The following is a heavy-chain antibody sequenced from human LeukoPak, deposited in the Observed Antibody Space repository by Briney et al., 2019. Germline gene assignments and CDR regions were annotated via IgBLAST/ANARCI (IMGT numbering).Heavy chain of an antibody. J-gene: IGHJ6*02. V-gene: IGHV4-61*02. CDR2: IYTSGST. CDR3: ARVRGGKRSGWYPPQLYGMDV. CDR1: GGSISSGSYY. Sequence: SETLSLTCTVSGGSISSGSYYWSWIRQPAGKGLEWIGRIYTSGSTNYNPSLKSRATISVDTSKNQFSLKLSSVTAADTAVYYCARVRGGKRSGWYPPQLYGMDVWGQGTTVTVSS. D-gene: IGHD6-19*01.